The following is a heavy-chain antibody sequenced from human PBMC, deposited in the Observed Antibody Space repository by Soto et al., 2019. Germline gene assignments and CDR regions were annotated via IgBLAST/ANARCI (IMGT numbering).Heavy chain of an antibody. J-gene: IGHJ4*02. CDR3: VILAPGEFVY. V-gene: IGHV3-23*01. D-gene: IGHD7-27*01. Sequence: EVQLLESGGGLVQPGGSLRLSCAATGFTFHTNSMAWVRQAPGKGLEWVSAISDRSERNFYDDSVRGRFTISRDDSENKLFLRMNWLRVEETAVYYCVILAPGEFVYWGQGALVTVSS. CDR1: GFTFHTNS. CDR2: ISDRSERN.